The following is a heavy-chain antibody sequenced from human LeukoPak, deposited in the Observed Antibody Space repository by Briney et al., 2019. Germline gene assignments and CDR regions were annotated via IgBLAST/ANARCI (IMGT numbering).Heavy chain of an antibody. V-gene: IGHV4-39*07. Sequence: SETLSLTCTVSGGSISSRTYYWGWIRQPPAKGLEWIGSIYYTGSTFYNPSLKSRATISVDTSKNQFSMKLSSVTAADAAVYFCAREWTTWGAFDIWGQGTMVTVSS. CDR1: GGSISSRTYY. CDR3: AREWTTWGAFDI. CDR2: IYYTGST. J-gene: IGHJ3*02. D-gene: IGHD2/OR15-2a*01.